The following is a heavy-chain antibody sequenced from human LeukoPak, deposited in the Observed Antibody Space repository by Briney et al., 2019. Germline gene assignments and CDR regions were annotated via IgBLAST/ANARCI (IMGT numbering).Heavy chain of an antibody. J-gene: IGHJ6*03. V-gene: IGHV1-69*05. CDR1: GCTFSSYS. D-gene: IGHD1-1*01. Sequence: GASVRLSCTASGCTFSSYSMSWVRQAPGQGLEWMGGIIPICGTTNYAHNLQGRVTITTDDSTNTAYMQMTSLRSDDTAVYYCARDIQHGPNYYYYCYMDVWGKGTTVTVSS. CDR2: IIPICGTT. CDR3: ARDIQHGPNYYYYCYMDV.